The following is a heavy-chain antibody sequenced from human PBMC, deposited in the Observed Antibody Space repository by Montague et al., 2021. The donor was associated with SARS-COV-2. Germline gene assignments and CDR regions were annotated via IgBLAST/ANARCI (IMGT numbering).Heavy chain of an antibody. D-gene: IGHD3-10*01. CDR1: GGSISSYY. J-gene: IGHJ4*02. CDR2: IYYSGST. CDR3: ASMVRAQVYYFDY. V-gene: IGHV4-59*08. Sequence: SETLSLTCTVSGGSISSYYWSWIRQPPGKGLEWIGYIYYSGSTNXXPSLKSPVTISVDTSKNQFSLKLSSVTAADTAVYYCASMVRAQVYYFDYWGQGTLVTVSS.